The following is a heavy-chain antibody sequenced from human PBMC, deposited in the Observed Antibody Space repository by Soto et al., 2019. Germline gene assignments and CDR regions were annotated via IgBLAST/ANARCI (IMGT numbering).Heavy chain of an antibody. Sequence: QVQLVQSGAEVKKPGSSVKVSCQASGGTFGSYAFSWVRQAPGQGLEWMGGIIPVSGAAHYAKKFQGRVTITADESTSTAYMELSSLSSQDTAVYYCATALGCRSTSCTLDYWGQGTRVIVSS. J-gene: IGHJ4*02. CDR2: IIPVSGAA. CDR1: GGTFGSYA. D-gene: IGHD2-2*01. V-gene: IGHV1-69*01. CDR3: ATALGCRSTSCTLDY.